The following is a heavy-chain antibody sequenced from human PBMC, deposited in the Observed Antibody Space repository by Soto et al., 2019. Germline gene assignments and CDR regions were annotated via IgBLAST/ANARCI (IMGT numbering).Heavy chain of an antibody. CDR2: IYYSGST. CDR1: GGSISSGDYY. Sequence: QVQLQESGPGLVKPSQTLSLTCTVSGGSISSGDYYWSWIRQPPGKGLEWIGYIYYSGSTYYNPSLKSRVTISVDASKNQFSLKLSSVTAADTAVYYCAREGGGDYRRSEGGFDIWGQGTMVTVSS. D-gene: IGHD4-17*01. V-gene: IGHV4-30-4*01. J-gene: IGHJ3*02. CDR3: AREGGGDYRRSEGGFDI.